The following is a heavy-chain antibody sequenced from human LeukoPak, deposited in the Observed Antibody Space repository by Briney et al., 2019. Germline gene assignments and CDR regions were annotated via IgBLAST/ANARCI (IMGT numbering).Heavy chain of an antibody. V-gene: IGHV3-48*01. CDR1: GFTFSSYS. CDR3: ARDYSGSPRGTGY. J-gene: IGHJ4*02. D-gene: IGHD1-26*01. CDR2: ISSSSSTI. Sequence: PGRSLRLSCAASGFTFSSYSMNWVRQAPGKGLEWVSYISSSSSTIYYADSVKGRFTISRDNAKNSLYLQMNSLRAEDTAVYYCARDYSGSPRGTGYWGQGTLVTVSS.